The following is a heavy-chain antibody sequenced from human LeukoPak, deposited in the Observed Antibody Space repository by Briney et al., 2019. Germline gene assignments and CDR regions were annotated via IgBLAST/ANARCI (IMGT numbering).Heavy chain of an antibody. CDR1: GFTFSSYY. CDR2: IRYDGSNR. V-gene: IGHV3-30*02. D-gene: IGHD6-19*01. Sequence: AGGSLRLSCAASGFTFSSYYMHWVRQAPGKGLEWVAFIRYDGSNRYYADSVKGRFTISRDNSKNTLYLQMNSLRAEDTAVYYCAKAQPGSIAVAGTSDYWGQGTLVTVSS. J-gene: IGHJ4*02. CDR3: AKAQPGSIAVAGTSDY.